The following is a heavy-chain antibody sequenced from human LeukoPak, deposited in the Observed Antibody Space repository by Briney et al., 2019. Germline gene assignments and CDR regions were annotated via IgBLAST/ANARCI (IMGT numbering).Heavy chain of an antibody. J-gene: IGHJ4*02. D-gene: IGHD3-10*01. CDR3: ARQGRGGPRSYDY. CDR1: GGSISSNSYY. CDR2: IHYSGST. V-gene: IGHV4-39*01. Sequence: SETLSLTCTVSGGSISSNSYYWGWIRQPPGKGLEWIGSIHYSGSTYYNASLKSRVTISVNTSKNQFSLKLSSVTAADTAVYYCARQGRGGPRSYDYWGQGTLVTVSS.